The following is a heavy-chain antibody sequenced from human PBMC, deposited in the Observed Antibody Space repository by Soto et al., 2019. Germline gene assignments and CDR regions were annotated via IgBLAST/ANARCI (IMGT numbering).Heavy chain of an antibody. CDR1: GGSFSGYY. CDR2: INHSGST. V-gene: IGHV4-34*01. J-gene: IGHJ6*02. Sequence: PSETLSHTSAVDGGSFSGYYWSRILKPPGKGLEWIGEINHSGSTNYNPSLKSRVTISVDTSKNQFSLKLSSVTAADTAVYYCARVKVVFYYYYGMDVWGQGTTVTVSS. CDR3: ARVKVVFYYYYGMDV.